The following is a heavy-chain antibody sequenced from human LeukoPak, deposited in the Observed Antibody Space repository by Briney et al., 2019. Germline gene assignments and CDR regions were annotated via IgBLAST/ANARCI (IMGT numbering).Heavy chain of an antibody. CDR1: GGSISSYY. D-gene: IGHD3-3*01. V-gene: IGHV4-59*01. CDR3: ARGVYDFWSGYYDAFDI. J-gene: IGHJ3*02. CDR2: IYYSGTS. Sequence: SETLSLTCTVSGGSISSYYWSWIRQPPGKGLEWIGYIYYSGTSNYNPSLKSRVTISVDTSKKQFSLKLSSVTAADTAVYYCARGVYDFWSGYYDAFDIWGQGTMVTVSS.